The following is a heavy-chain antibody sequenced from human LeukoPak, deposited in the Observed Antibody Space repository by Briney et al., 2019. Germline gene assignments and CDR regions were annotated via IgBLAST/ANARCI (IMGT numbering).Heavy chain of an antibody. Sequence: GESLKISCAASGFTFNTFWMHWVRQAPGKGLVGVSLIKSDGNSAYYADSVKGRFTISRDDAKNTLFLQMNSLRAEDTAVYYCARDNSGSIDSWGQGTLVTVSS. CDR2: IKSDGNSA. CDR1: GFTFNTFW. D-gene: IGHD3-10*01. J-gene: IGHJ4*02. V-gene: IGHV3-74*01. CDR3: ARDNSGSIDS.